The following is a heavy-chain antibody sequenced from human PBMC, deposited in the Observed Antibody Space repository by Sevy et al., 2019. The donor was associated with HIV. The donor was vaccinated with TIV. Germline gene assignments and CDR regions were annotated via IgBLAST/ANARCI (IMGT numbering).Heavy chain of an antibody. CDR1: GFTFSSYW. D-gene: IGHD3-9*01. V-gene: IGHV3-7*04. J-gene: IGHJ6*02. CDR3: ARAGDDILTGYYRDYYYYYGMDV. Sequence: GGSLRLSCAASGFTFSSYWMSWVRQAPGKGLEWVANIKQDGSEKYYVDFVKGRFTTSRDNAKNSLYLQMNSLRAEDTAVYYCARAGDDILTGYYRDYYYYYGMDVWGQGTTVTVSS. CDR2: IKQDGSEK.